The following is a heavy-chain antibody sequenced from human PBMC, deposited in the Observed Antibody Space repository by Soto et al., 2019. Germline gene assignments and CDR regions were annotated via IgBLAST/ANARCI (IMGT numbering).Heavy chain of an antibody. CDR1: GGSISSGGYS. Sequence: SETLSLTCAVSGGSISSGGYSWSWIRQPPGKGLEWIGYMYHSGSTYYNPSLKSRVTISIDRSKNQFSLKLSSVTAADTAVYYCARGPSTDAYLDYWGQGTLVTVSS. CDR2: MYHSGST. CDR3: ARGPSTDAYLDY. V-gene: IGHV4-30-2*01. J-gene: IGHJ4*02.